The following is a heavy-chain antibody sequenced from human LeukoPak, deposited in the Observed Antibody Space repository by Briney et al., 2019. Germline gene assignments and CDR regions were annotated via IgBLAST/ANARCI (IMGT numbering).Heavy chain of an antibody. CDR1: DGTFNGYY. Sequence: SETLSHTRTDSDGTFNGYYWSWIHQPPGKGLEWIGEINHRGTTNYNPSLKSRVTMSVDRSKNQFSLKLSSVTAADTAVYYCARAGDSSGYCDSWGQGILVTVSS. V-gene: IGHV4-34*01. J-gene: IGHJ4*02. CDR2: INHRGTT. D-gene: IGHD3-22*01. CDR3: ARAGDSSGYCDS.